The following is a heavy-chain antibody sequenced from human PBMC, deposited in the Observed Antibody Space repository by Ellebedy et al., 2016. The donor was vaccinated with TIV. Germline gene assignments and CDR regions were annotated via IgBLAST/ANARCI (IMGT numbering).Heavy chain of an antibody. Sequence: GESLKISCAASGFTFNTYSMNSVRQAPGKGLEWVSSISSSSSYIYYADSVKGRFTISRDNAKNSLYLQMDSLRAEDTAVYYCARTGYSSDWYASNWGQGTLVTVSS. CDR1: GFTFNTYS. V-gene: IGHV3-21*06. J-gene: IGHJ4*02. CDR2: ISSSSSYI. D-gene: IGHD6-19*01. CDR3: ARTGYSSDWYASN.